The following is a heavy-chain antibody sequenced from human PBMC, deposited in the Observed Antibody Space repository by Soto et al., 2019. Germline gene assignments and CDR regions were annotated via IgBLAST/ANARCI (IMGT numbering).Heavy chain of an antibody. CDR3: ARYGYSSGWYLGTGMDV. Sequence: QVQLVQSGAEVKKPGASLKVSCQASGYSFSDYGIAWVRQAPGQGLAWVGWISTYNGNTNYAQKFQGRVTMTTDTSANTAYMELRSLRSDDTAMCYCARYGYSSGWYLGTGMDVWGQGTPVTVSS. CDR1: GYSFSDYG. V-gene: IGHV1-18*04. CDR2: ISTYNGNT. D-gene: IGHD6-19*01. J-gene: IGHJ6*02.